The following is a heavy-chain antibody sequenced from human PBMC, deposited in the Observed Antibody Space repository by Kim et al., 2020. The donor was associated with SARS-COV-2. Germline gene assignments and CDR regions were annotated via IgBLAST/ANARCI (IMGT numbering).Heavy chain of an antibody. CDR3: ARENPSSWYLETYYYYGMDV. CDR1: GFTFSSYS. CDR2: ISSSSSYI. Sequence: GGSLRLSCAASGFTFSSYSMNWVRQAPGKGLEWVSSISSSSSYIYYADSVKGRFTISRDNAKNSLYLQMNSLRAEDTAVYYCARENPSSWYLETYYYYGMDVWGQGTTVTVSS. V-gene: IGHV3-21*01. D-gene: IGHD6-13*01. J-gene: IGHJ6*02.